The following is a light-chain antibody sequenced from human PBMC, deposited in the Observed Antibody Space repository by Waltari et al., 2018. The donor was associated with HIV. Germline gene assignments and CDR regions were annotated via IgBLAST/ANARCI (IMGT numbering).Light chain of an antibody. CDR3: QHYNNWLRT. Sequence: EIVLTQSPFILSASPSERATLSCRASQSVSSNLAWYQQKPGQAPRLLIYAASTRATGIPARFSGSGSGTEFTLTISSLRSEDFAVYYCQHYNNWLRTFGQGTKVEIK. V-gene: IGKV3-15*01. J-gene: IGKJ1*01. CDR2: AAS. CDR1: QSVSSN.